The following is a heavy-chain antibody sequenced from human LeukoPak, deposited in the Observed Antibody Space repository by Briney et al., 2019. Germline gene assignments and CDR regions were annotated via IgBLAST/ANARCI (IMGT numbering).Heavy chain of an antibody. CDR2: INPNSGGT. CDR3: ARAPMIVVVFPPRLDF. CDR1: GYMFTHYY. V-gene: IGHV1-2*02. Sequence: ASVKLSCQASGYMFTHYYMHWVRQAPGQGLEWMGWINPNSGGTNYAQKFQGRVTMTSDTSISTAYMELSSLRSDDTAMYYCARAPMIVVVFPPRLDFWGQGTLVTVSS. D-gene: IGHD3-22*01. J-gene: IGHJ4*02.